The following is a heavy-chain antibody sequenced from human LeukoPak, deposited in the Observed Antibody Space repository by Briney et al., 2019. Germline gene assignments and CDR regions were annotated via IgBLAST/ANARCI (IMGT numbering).Heavy chain of an antibody. V-gene: IGHV3-30*02. CDR1: GFTFNMYD. CDR3: AGDSDY. CDR2: VRSDGSNE. J-gene: IGHJ4*02. Sequence: GGSLRLSCAVSGFTFNMYDMHWVRQAPGKGLEWVACVRSDGSNEFYADSLKGRLTISRDNSKNTLYLQMNSLRGEDTAVYYCAGDSDYWGQGTLVTVSS.